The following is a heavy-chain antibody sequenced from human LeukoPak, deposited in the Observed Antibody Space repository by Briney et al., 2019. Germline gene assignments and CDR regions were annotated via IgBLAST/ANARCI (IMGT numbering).Heavy chain of an antibody. CDR1: GGSISSYY. CDR2: IYYSGST. Sequence: PSETLSLTCTVSGGSISSYYWSWIRQPPGKGLEWMGYIYYSGSTNYNPSLKSRVTMSVDTSMNQFSLKLSSVTAADTAVYYCARASGGYYNNWFDPWGQGTLVTVSS. J-gene: IGHJ5*02. CDR3: ARASGGYYNNWFDP. V-gene: IGHV4-59*01. D-gene: IGHD3-22*01.